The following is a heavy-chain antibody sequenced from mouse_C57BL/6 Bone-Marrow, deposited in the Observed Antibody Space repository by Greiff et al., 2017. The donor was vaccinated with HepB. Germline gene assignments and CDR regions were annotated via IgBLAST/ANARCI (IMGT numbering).Heavy chain of an antibody. CDR2: ISSGGSYT. Sequence: EVKLVESGGDLVKPGGSLKLSCAASGFTFSSYGMSWVRQTPDKRLEWVATISSGGSYTYYPDSVKGRFTISRDNAKNTLYLQMSSLKSEDTAMYYCARRDYRYWGQGTTLTVSS. J-gene: IGHJ2*01. V-gene: IGHV5-6*02. CDR3: ARRDYRY. D-gene: IGHD1-1*02. CDR1: GFTFSSYG.